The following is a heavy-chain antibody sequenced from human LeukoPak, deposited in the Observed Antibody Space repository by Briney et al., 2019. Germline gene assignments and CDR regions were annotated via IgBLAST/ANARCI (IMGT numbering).Heavy chain of an antibody. Sequence: PGGSLRLSCAASGFTFSSYWTHWIRQAPGKGLVWVSRIHSDGIGTSYADSVRGRFTISRDNAKNTLYLQMNSLRAEDTAVYYCARDQGSFDYWGQGTLVTVSS. CDR1: GFTFSSYW. CDR2: IHSDGIGT. CDR3: ARDQGSFDY. J-gene: IGHJ4*02. V-gene: IGHV3-74*01.